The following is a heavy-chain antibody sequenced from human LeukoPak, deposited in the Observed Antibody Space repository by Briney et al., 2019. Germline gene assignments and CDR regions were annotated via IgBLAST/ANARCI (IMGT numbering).Heavy chain of an antibody. J-gene: IGHJ4*02. D-gene: IGHD5-18*01. CDR2: INHSGST. Sequence: PSETLSLTCAVYGGSFGGYYWSWIRQPPGKGLEWIGEINHSGSTNYNPSLKSRVTISVDTSKNQFSLKLSSVTAADTAVYYCARRGRGYSYGTYYFDYWGQGTLVTFSS. V-gene: IGHV4-34*01. CDR3: ARRGRGYSYGTYYFDY. CDR1: GGSFGGYY.